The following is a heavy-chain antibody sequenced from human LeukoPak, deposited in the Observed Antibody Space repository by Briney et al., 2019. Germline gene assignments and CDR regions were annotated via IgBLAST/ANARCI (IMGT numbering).Heavy chain of an antibody. D-gene: IGHD3-22*01. CDR2: ISSSSGTI. CDR1: GFTFSYYS. V-gene: IGHV3-48*01. J-gene: IGHJ4*02. CDR3: ARVVVGMKDY. Sequence: PGGSLRLSCAASGFTFSYYSMNWVRQAPGKGLEWVSYISSSSGTIYYADSVKGRFTISRDNSKNTLYLQMNSLRAEDTAVYYCARVVVGMKDYWGQGTLVTVSS.